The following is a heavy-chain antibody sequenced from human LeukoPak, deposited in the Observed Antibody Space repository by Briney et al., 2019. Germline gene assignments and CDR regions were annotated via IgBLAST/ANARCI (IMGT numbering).Heavy chain of an antibody. CDR1: GYTFTGYY. Sequence: ASVKVSCKASGYTFTGYYMHWVRQASGQGLEWMGRINPNSGGTNYAQKFQGRVTMTRDTSISTAYMELSRLRSDDTAVYYCARTQTDPYYYYYMDVWGKGTTVTVSS. CDR3: ARTQTDPYYYYYMDV. J-gene: IGHJ6*03. V-gene: IGHV1-2*06. CDR2: INPNSGGT.